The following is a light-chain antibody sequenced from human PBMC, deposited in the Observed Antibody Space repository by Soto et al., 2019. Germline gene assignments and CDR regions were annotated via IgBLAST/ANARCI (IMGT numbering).Light chain of an antibody. Sequence: QSALTQPASVSGSLGQSITISCTGTSSDVGGYNYVSWYQQHPGKAPKLMIYDVTNRPSGVSNRFSGSKSGNTASLTISGLQAEDEVDYYCSSYTSSSTLVIFGGGTKVTVL. J-gene: IGLJ2*01. V-gene: IGLV2-14*01. CDR3: SSYTSSSTLVI. CDR2: DVT. CDR1: SSDVGGYNY.